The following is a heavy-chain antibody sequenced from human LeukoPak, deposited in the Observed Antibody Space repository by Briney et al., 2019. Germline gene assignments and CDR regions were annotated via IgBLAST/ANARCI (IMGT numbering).Heavy chain of an antibody. J-gene: IGHJ3*02. CDR1: GGSISSSSYY. D-gene: IGHD3-22*01. CDR2: IYYSGST. V-gene: IGHV4-39*01. CDR3: ARVISYYYDSSGYYFLGDAFDI. Sequence: SETLSLTCTVSGGSISSSSYYWGWIRQPPGKGLEWIGSIYYSGSTYYNPPLKSRVTISVDTSKNQFSLKLSSVTAADTAVYYCARVISYYYDSSGYYFLGDAFDIWGQGTMVTVSS.